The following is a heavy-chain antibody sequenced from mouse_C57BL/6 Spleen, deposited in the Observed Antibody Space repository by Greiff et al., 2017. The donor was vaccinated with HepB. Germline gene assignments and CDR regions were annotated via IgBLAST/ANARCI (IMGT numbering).Heavy chain of an antibody. Sequence: VQLQQSGPELVKPGASVKISCKASGYAFSSSWMNWVKQSPGKGLEWIGRIYPGDGDTNYNGKFKGKATLTADKSSSTVYMQLSSLTSEDSAVYLCAREDDYGGYFDVWGTGTTVTVSS. CDR3: AREDDYGGYFDV. CDR1: GYAFSSSW. J-gene: IGHJ1*03. CDR2: IYPGDGDT. D-gene: IGHD2-4*01. V-gene: IGHV1-82*01.